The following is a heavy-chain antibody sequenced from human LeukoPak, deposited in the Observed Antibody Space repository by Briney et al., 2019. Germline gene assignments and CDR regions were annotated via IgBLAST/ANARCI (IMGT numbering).Heavy chain of an antibody. CDR1: GYTFTGYY. CDR3: ARVLSDYGDYPFDP. D-gene: IGHD4-17*01. CDR2: INPNSGGT. V-gene: IGHV1-2*04. Sequence: ASVKVSCKASGYTFTGYYMYWVRQAPGQGPEWMGWINPNSGGTNYAQKFQGWVTMTRDTSISTAYMELSRLRSDDTAVYYCARVLSDYGDYPFDPWGQGTLVTVSS. J-gene: IGHJ5*02.